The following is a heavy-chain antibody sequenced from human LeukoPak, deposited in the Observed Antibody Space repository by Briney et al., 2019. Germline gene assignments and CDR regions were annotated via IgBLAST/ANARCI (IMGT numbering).Heavy chain of an antibody. CDR1: GFTFSGYW. V-gene: IGHV3-53*01. CDR3: VCLGLGGLSLD. J-gene: IGHJ4*02. D-gene: IGHD3-16*01. CDR2: IYSGGST. Sequence: GGSLRLSCVASGFTFSGYWMSWVRQAPGKGLEWVSVIYSGGSTYYADSVKGRFTISRDNSKNTLYLQMNSLRVEDTAVYYCVCLGLGGLSLDWGQGTLVTVSS.